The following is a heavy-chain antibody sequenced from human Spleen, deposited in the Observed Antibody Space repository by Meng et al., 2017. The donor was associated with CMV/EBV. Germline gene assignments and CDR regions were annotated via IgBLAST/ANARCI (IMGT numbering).Heavy chain of an antibody. CDR1: GYTFMSYD. D-gene: IGHD6-13*01. J-gene: IGHJ4*02. V-gene: IGHV1-8*01. CDR2: MNPNSGNT. CDR3: ARDLSQQLVLYYFHH. Sequence: ASVKVSCKASGYTFMSYDINWVRQATGQGVEWMGWMNPNSGNTGYAQKFQGRVTMTRNTSISTAYMELSSLRSEDTAVYNCARDLSQQLVLYYFHHWGQGTLVTVSS.